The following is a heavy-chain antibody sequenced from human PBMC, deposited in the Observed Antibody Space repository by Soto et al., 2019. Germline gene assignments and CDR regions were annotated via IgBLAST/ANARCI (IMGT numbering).Heavy chain of an antibody. J-gene: IGHJ4*02. D-gene: IGHD2-15*01. V-gene: IGHV3-48*02. CDR1: GFTFSSYS. Sequence: EVQLVESGGGLVQPGGSLRLSCAASGFTFSSYSMNWVRQAPGKGLEWVSYISSSSSTIYYADSVKGRFTISRDNAKNSLYLQMNSLRDEDTDVYYCARGPLYCSGGSCYSHFDYWGQGTLVTVSS. CDR3: ARGPLYCSGGSCYSHFDY. CDR2: ISSSSSTI.